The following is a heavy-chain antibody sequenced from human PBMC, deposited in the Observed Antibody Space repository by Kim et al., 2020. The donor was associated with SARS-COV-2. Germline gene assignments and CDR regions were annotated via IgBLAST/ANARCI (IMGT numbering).Heavy chain of an antibody. J-gene: IGHJ4*02. CDR1: GYSFTSYW. D-gene: IGHD6-13*01. V-gene: IGHV5-51*01. CDR2: IYPGDSDT. CDR3: AVTLDDYSSSWLPVPYYFDY. Sequence: GESLKISCKGSGYSFTSYWIGWVRQMPGKGLEWMGIIYPGDSDTRYSPSFQGQVTISADKSISTAYLQWSSLKASDTAMYYCAVTLDDYSSSWLPVPYYFDYWGQGTLVTVSS.